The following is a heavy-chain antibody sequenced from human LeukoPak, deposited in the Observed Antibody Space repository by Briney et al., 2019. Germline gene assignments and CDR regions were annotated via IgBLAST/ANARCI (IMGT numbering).Heavy chain of an antibody. J-gene: IGHJ4*02. V-gene: IGHV3-21*01. CDR1: GFTFSSYS. Sequence: GGSLRLSCAASGFTFSSYSMNWVRPAPGKGLEWVSSISSSSYIYYADSVKGRFTISRDNAKNSLYLQMNSLRAEDTAVYYCARENRITMVRGVIWGYFDYWGQGTLVTVSS. CDR3: ARENRITMVRGVIWGYFDY. CDR2: ISSSSYI. D-gene: IGHD3-10*01.